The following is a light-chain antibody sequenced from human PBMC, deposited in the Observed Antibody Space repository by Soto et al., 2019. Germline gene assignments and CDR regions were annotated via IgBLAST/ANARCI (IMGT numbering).Light chain of an antibody. Sequence: QSALTQPASGSGSPGQSITISCTGTNSDVGGYNYVSWYQQHPGKAPKFMIYDVSSRPSGVSDRFSGSKSGNTASLTISGLQAEDEADYYCSSYTTSNTRQIVFGTGTKVTVL. CDR1: NSDVGGYNY. J-gene: IGLJ1*01. V-gene: IGLV2-14*01. CDR3: SSYTTSNTRQIV. CDR2: DVS.